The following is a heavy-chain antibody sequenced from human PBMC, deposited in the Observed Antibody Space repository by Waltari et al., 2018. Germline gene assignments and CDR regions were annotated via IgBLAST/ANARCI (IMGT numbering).Heavy chain of an antibody. CDR1: AGSIRSPY. J-gene: IGHJ4*02. CDR3: ARAREMATEIDFDY. D-gene: IGHD5-12*01. CDR2: IYYSGST. Sequence: QVQLQESGPGLVKPSETLSLTCTVSAGSIRSPYWSWIRQPPGKGLEWIGYIYYSGSTNYNPSLKSRVTISVDTSKNQFSLKLSSVTAADTAVYYCARAREMATEIDFDYWGQGTLVTVSS. V-gene: IGHV4-59*11.